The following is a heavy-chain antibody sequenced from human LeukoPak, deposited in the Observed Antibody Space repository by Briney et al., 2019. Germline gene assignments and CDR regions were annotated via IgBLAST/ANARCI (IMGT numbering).Heavy chain of an antibody. V-gene: IGHV3-74*01. CDR2: FNSAGRST. J-gene: IGHJ6*03. D-gene: IGHD2-15*01. CDR1: GFSASNYW. CDR3: ARAQCSGDGCYSVHYYVYMDV. Sequence: GRSLRPSWAASGFSASNYWMHWVRQAARDVLMWVTRFNSAGRSTDSADSVKGRFTISRDNAKYMLYLQMNSLRVEDTAVYYCARAQCSGDGCYSVHYYVYMDVWGTGTTVTVSS.